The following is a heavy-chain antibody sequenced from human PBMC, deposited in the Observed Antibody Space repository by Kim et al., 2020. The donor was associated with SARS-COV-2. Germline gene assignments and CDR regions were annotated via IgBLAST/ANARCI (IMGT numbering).Heavy chain of an antibody. Sequence: VKGRFTISRDNSKNTLYLQMNSLRAEDTAVYYCVKNYDSSGYYDEWGFDYWGQGTLVTVSS. D-gene: IGHD3-22*01. V-gene: IGHV3-30*02. CDR3: VKNYDSSGYYDEWGFDY. J-gene: IGHJ4*02.